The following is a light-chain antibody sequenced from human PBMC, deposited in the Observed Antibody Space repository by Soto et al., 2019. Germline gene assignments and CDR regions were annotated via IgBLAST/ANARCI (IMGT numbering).Light chain of an antibody. CDR2: DDT. V-gene: IGLV2-11*01. CDR1: SSDVGDYNY. J-gene: IGLJ3*02. CDR3: CSYAGSYTWV. Sequence: QSALTQPRSVSGCPGQSVTISCTGTSSDVGDYNYVSWYQQHPGKAPKLMIFDDTERPSGVPDRFSGSKSGNTASLTISGLQADDEADYYCCSYAGSYTWVFGGGTKLTVL.